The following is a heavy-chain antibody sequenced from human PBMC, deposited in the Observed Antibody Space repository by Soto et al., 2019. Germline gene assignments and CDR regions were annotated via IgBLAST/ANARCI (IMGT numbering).Heavy chain of an antibody. J-gene: IGHJ5*02. V-gene: IGHV3-21*01. CDR3: ARDPTGAQGWFDP. D-gene: IGHD1-26*01. CDR2: ISSSSSYI. CDR1: RFTLSGYS. Sequence: GRSLRLSFAASRFTLSGYSMNWFRQSPGKGLEWVSSISSSSSYIYYADSVKGRFTISRDNAKNSLYLQMNSLRAEDTAVYYCARDPTGAQGWFDPWGQGTLVTVSS.